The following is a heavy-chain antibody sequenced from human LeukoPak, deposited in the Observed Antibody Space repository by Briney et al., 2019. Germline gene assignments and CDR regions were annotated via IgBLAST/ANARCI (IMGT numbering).Heavy chain of an antibody. Sequence: GGSLRPSCAASGFTFSSYSMNWVRQAPGKGLEWVSSISSSSSYIYYADSVKGRFTISRDNAKNSLYLQMNSLRAEDTAVYYCARDLSPSSSGYDILTGYLYYFDYWGQGTLVTVSS. CDR2: ISSSSSYI. CDR1: GFTFSSYS. V-gene: IGHV3-21*01. D-gene: IGHD3-9*01. J-gene: IGHJ4*02. CDR3: ARDLSPSSSGYDILTGYLYYFDY.